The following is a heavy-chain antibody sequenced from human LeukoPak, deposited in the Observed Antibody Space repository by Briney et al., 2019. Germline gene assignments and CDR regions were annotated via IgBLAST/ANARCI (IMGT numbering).Heavy chain of an antibody. Sequence: GGSLRLSCAASGFTFSSYAMSWVRQAPGKGLEGVSAISGSGGSTYYADSVTGRFTISRENSKHPLYLQMNSLRAEDTAVYYCAKGTNWNYVGPDWFDPWGQGTLVTVSS. CDR1: GFTFSSYA. D-gene: IGHD1-7*01. V-gene: IGHV3-23*01. J-gene: IGHJ5*02. CDR3: AKGTNWNYVGPDWFDP. CDR2: ISGSGGST.